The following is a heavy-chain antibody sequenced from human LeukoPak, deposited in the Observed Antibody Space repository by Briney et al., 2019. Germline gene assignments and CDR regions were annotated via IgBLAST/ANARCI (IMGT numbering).Heavy chain of an antibody. J-gene: IGHJ4*02. CDR3: ARSPPYYYDSSGYPRLGY. D-gene: IGHD3-22*01. Sequence: VASVKVSCKASGYTFTSYAMHWVRQAPGQRLEWMGWINAGNGNTKYSQKFQGRVTITRDTSASTAYMELSSLRSEDTAVYYCARSPPYYYDSSGYPRLGYWGQGTLVTVSS. CDR2: INAGNGNT. V-gene: IGHV1-3*01. CDR1: GYTFTSYA.